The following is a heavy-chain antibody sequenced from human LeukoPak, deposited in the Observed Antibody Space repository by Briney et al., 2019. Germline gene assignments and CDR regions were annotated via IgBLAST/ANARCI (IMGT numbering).Heavy chain of an antibody. J-gene: IGHJ4*02. V-gene: IGHV4-59*01. CDR1: GDSISSYY. Sequence: SETLSLTCTVSGDSISSYYWNWIRQPPGKGLEWIGYISYSGSTNYNPSLKSRVTISVDTSKSQFSLKLSSVTAADTAVYYCACYNGYYDILTGYFSYWGQGTLVTVSS. CDR3: ACYNGYYDILTGYFSY. CDR2: ISYSGST. D-gene: IGHD3-9*01.